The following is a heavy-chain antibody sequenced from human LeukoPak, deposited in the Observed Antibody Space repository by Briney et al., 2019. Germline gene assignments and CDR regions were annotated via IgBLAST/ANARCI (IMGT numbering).Heavy chain of an antibody. V-gene: IGHV1-46*01. CDR1: GWTFTRYY. CDR3: SRVLASAGIGWLDP. D-gene: IGHD6-13*01. CDR2: INPSCCNT. Sequence: GASVHVPCQASGWTFTRYYMHLVGPAPRQGGEGMGIINPSCCNTSDPQKLQGTVTMTRDTATRPVHLEPSSLRSDDTAVLFLSRVLASAGIGWLDPWGKGTLVTVSS. J-gene: IGHJ5*02.